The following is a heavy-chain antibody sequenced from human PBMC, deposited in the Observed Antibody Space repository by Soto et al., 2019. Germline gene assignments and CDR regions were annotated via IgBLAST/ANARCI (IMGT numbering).Heavy chain of an antibody. CDR1: GDRVSSNSAA. CDR2: TYYRSRWYK. V-gene: IGHV6-1*01. CDR3: AGTTLLQWYYMDV. J-gene: IGHJ6*03. D-gene: IGHD1-7*01. Sequence: QVPLQQSGPGLVKPSQTLSLTCAISGDRVSSNSAAWNWIRQSPSVGLEWLGRTYYRSRWYKDSPVSVRSRITINPDTSKNQLSLHLNSVTPEDTAVDYCAGTTLLQWYYMDVWGKGATVTVAS.